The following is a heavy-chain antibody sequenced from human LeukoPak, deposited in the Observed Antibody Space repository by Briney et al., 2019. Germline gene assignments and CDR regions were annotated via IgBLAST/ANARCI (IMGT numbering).Heavy chain of an antibody. CDR3: ARDSPEVTYAFDT. D-gene: IGHD2-8*01. CDR2: IHYSGTT. V-gene: IGHV4-39*07. CDR1: DGSISSTSDS. Sequence: SETLSLICTVSDGSISSTSDSWGWIRQSPGRGVEWIGSIHYSGTTYYNPSLKSRVTISLDASKSQFSLRLNSVTAADTAVYYCARDSPEVTYAFDTWGQGTLVTVSS. J-gene: IGHJ4*02.